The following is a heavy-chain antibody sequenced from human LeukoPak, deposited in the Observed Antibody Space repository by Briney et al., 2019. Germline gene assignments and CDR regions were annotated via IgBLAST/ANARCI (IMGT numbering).Heavy chain of an antibody. D-gene: IGHD3-10*01. Sequence: GRSLRLSCAASGFTFDDYAMHWVRQAPGKGLEWVSGIRWNSGSIGCADSVKGRFTISRDNAKNSLYLQMNSLRAEDTALYYCAKEAYYYGSGRSHFDYWGQGTLVTVSS. CDR3: AKEAYYYGSGRSHFDY. J-gene: IGHJ4*02. CDR2: IRWNSGSI. V-gene: IGHV3-9*01. CDR1: GFTFDDYA.